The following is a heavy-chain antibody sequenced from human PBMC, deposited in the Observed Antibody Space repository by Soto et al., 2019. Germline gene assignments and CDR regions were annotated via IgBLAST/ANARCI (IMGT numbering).Heavy chain of an antibody. Sequence: GGSLRLSCAASGVTFSNAWMNWVRQAPGKGLEWVGRIKSKTDGGTTDYAAPVKGRFTISRDDSKNTLYLQMNSLKTEDTAVYFCTTDPGPYSSAYWGQGTLVTVSS. J-gene: IGHJ4*02. CDR1: GVTFSNAW. D-gene: IGHD6-25*01. CDR3: TTDPGPYSSAY. V-gene: IGHV3-15*07. CDR2: IKSKTDGGTT.